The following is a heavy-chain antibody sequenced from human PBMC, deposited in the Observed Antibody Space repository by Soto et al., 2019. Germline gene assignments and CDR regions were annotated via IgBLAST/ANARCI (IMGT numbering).Heavy chain of an antibody. CDR2: IVSSSAYT. Sequence: QVQLVESGGGLVKPGGSLRLSCAASGFTFSDYYMTWIRQAPGKGLEYVSYIVSSSAYTNYADSVKGRFTIFRDNAKNSLYLEMNSLRADDTAVYYCARLRASGWYMGGYLDYWGQGTLVTVSS. CDR1: GFTFSDYY. J-gene: IGHJ4*02. CDR3: ARLRASGWYMGGYLDY. D-gene: IGHD6-13*01. V-gene: IGHV3-11*06.